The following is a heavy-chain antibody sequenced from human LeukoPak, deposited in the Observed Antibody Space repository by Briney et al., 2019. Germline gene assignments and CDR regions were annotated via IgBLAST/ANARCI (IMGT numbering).Heavy chain of an antibody. CDR2: ISSRSSTI. CDR1: GFTFSTYS. CDR3: ARDLDTYYGMDV. D-gene: IGHD5-18*01. J-gene: IGHJ6*02. V-gene: IGHV3-48*01. Sequence: GGSLRLSCAASGFTFSTYSMNWVRQAPGKGLEWVSYISSRSSTIYYVDSVKGRFTISRDNAKNSLYLQMNSLRAEDTAVYYCARDLDTYYGMDVWGQGTTVTVPS.